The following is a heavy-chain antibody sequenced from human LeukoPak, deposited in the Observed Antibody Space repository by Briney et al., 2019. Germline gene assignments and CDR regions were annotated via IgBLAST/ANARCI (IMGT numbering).Heavy chain of an antibody. CDR3: AKDGITDSSGYYHDY. CDR2: IRYDGSNK. CDR1: GFTFSSYG. J-gene: IGHJ4*02. Sequence: GGSLRPSCAASGFTFSSYGMHWVRQAPGKGLEWVAFIRYDGSNKYYADSVKGRFTISRDNSKNTLYLQMNSLRAEDTAVYYCAKDGITDSSGYYHDYWGQGTLVTVSS. V-gene: IGHV3-30*02. D-gene: IGHD3-22*01.